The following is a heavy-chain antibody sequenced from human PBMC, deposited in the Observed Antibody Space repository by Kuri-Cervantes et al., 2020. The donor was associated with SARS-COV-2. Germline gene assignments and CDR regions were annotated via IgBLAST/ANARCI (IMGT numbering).Heavy chain of an antibody. CDR3: ASNKFLTIWSGPLDY. V-gene: IGHV3-48*01. CDR1: GFTFSSYS. Sequence: GGSLRLSCAASGFTFSSYSMNWVRQAPGKGLEWVSYISSSSSTIYYADSVKGRFTISRDNAKNSLYLQMNSLRAEDTAVYYCASNKFLTIWSGPLDYWGQGTRVTCYS. CDR2: ISSSSSTI. J-gene: IGHJ4*02. D-gene: IGHD3-3*01.